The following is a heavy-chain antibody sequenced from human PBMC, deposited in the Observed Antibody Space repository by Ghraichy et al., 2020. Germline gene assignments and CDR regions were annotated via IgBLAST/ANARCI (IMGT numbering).Heavy chain of an antibody. CDR3: AKDPDDYDATSFFDC. D-gene: IGHD4-17*01. V-gene: IGHV3-23*01. Sequence: GGSLRLSCAASGFTFRNYAMNWVRQAPGKGLEWVSFISGSGDRTDYADSVKGRFTVSRDNSQNTLYLQMNSLRVEDTAIYYCAKDPDDYDATSFFDCWGQGTLVTVPS. CDR1: GFTFRNYA. CDR2: ISGSGDRT. J-gene: IGHJ4*02.